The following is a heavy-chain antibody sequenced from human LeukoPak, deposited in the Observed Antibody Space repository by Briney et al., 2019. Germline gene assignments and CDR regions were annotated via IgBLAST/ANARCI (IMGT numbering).Heavy chain of an antibody. J-gene: IGHJ4*02. D-gene: IGHD3-3*01. CDR3: ARDPGVVAFHYFDF. CDR1: GFTFSSHA. CDR2: VGGLGGST. V-gene: IGHV3-23*01. Sequence: GGSLRLSCEASGFTFSSHAMAWVRQAPGKGLEWVSAVGGLGGSTYYADSVKGRFTISRDNSKNTVYLEMNSLRAEDTALYYCARDPGVVAFHYFDFWGQGILVTVSS.